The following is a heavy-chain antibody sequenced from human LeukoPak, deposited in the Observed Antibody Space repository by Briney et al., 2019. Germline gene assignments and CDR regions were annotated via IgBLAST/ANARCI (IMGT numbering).Heavy chain of an antibody. J-gene: IGHJ4*02. D-gene: IGHD7-27*01. Sequence: GGSLRLSCAASGFTLDEYAMRWVRPAPGEGLEWVSLISGAGGSIYYADSVKGRFTLSRDNSKNSLYLQMNSLRTEDTAFYYCAKDILTWGSVDYWGQGTLVTVSS. CDR1: GFTLDEYA. CDR3: AKDILTWGSVDY. CDR2: ISGAGGSI. V-gene: IGHV3-43*02.